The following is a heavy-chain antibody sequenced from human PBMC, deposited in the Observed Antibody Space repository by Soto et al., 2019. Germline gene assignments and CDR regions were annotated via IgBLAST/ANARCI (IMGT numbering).Heavy chain of an antibody. V-gene: IGHV3-11*01. CDR2: ISSSGSTI. CDR1: GFTFSDYY. D-gene: IGHD6-13*01. J-gene: IGHJ4*02. CDR3: ARDNNFGSIAAAGFDH. Sequence: GGSLRLSCAASGFTFSDYYMSWVRQAPGKGLEWVSYISSSGSTIYYADSVKGRFTISRNNPKNTQYLQMNSLRAEDTAVYYCARDNNFGSIAAAGFDHWGQGTLVTVSS.